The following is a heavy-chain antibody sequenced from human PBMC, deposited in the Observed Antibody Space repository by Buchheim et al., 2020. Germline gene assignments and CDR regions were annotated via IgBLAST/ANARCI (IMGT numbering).Heavy chain of an antibody. V-gene: IGHV4-4*02. Sequence: QVQLQESGPGLVKPSGTLSLTCAVSGGSISSSNWWSWVRQPPGKGLEWIGEIDYSGRTNSNPSLKSRVTISVDTSKDQFSLKVKSVTAADTAVYYCARVDLVIDYYYHMDVWGKGTT. CDR2: IDYSGRT. J-gene: IGHJ6*03. CDR1: GGSISSSNW. D-gene: IGHD5-12*01. CDR3: ARVDLVIDYYYHMDV.